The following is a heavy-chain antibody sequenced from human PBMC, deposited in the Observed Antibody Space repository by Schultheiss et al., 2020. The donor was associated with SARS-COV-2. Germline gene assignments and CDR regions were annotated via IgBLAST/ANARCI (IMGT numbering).Heavy chain of an antibody. D-gene: IGHD1-26*01. CDR3: ARGPGYSGSTTTALAFDI. V-gene: IGHV4-34*01. CDR2: VYYSGSS. J-gene: IGHJ3*02. Sequence: SETLSLTCAVYGGSFSGYYWSWIRQPAGKGLEWIGHVYYSGSSNYNPSLKSRVTISVDTSKNQFSLKLSSVTAADTAVYYCARGPGYSGSTTTALAFDIWGQGTMVTVSS. CDR1: GGSFSGYY.